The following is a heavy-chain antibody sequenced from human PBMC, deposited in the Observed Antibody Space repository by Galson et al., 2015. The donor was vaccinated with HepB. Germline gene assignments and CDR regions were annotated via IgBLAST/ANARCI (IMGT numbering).Heavy chain of an antibody. CDR1: GDSVSSNSAA. V-gene: IGHV6-1*01. CDR2: TYYRSKWYS. J-gene: IGHJ2*01. CDR3: ARDPLAVAGKDWYFDL. Sequence: CAISGDSVSSNSAAWNWIRRSPSRGLEWLGRTYYRSKWYSDYADSVKSRITIHPDTSKNQFSLQLTSVTPDDTAVYYCARDPLAVAGKDWYFDLWGRGTLVTVSS. D-gene: IGHD6-19*01.